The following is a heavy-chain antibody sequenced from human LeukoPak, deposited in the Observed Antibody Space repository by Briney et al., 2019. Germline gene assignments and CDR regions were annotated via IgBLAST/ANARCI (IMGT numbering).Heavy chain of an antibody. D-gene: IGHD3/OR15-3a*01. CDR3: TRDFWTDY. V-gene: IGHV3-7*01. CDR2: IKLDGTQK. J-gene: IGHJ4*02. CDR1: GFTFRNYW. Sequence: GGSLRLSCAASGFTFRNYWMSWIRQAPGGGLEGVANIKLDGTQKNYIQSVRGRFTISRDNARNFLYLQLSSLRAEDTAVYYCTRDFWTDYWGQGTLVTVSS.